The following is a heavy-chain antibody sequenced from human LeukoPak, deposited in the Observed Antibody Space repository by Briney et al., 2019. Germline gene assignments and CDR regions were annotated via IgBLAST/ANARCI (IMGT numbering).Heavy chain of an antibody. CDR3: AKGGHSSGWYHDY. J-gene: IGHJ4*02. V-gene: IGHV4-61*01. CDR2: IYYSGST. D-gene: IGHD6-19*01. Sequence: SETLSLTCTVSGGSVSSDNYYWSWIRQPPGRGLEWIGYIYYSGSTNYNPSLKSRVTISVDTSKNQFSLKLGSVTAADTAVYYCAKGGHSSGWYHDYWGQGTLVTVSS. CDR1: GGSVSSDNYY.